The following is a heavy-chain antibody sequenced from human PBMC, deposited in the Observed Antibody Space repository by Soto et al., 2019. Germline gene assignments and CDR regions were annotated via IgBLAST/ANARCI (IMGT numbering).Heavy chain of an antibody. D-gene: IGHD2-15*01. CDR2: SYHSGST. V-gene: IGHV4-30-2*01. CDR1: GGSISSGGYS. Sequence: SETLSLTFAVSGGSISSGGYSWSSIRQPPGKGLEWIWYSYHSGSTYYNPSLKRRVTKSVDRAKNQFSLTLSSVTAAATPVYYCARGYCSGGSCYFDYWGQGTLVTVSS. CDR3: ARGYCSGGSCYFDY. J-gene: IGHJ4*02.